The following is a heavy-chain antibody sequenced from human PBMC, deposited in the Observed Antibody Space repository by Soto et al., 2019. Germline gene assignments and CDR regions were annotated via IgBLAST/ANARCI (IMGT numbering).Heavy chain of an antibody. V-gene: IGHV3-23*01. J-gene: IGHJ5*01. D-gene: IGHD1-26*01. CDR2: ITGSGDNT. CDR3: AKGLGSGSYAASDS. CDR1: GFTFSSYA. Sequence: EVQLLESGGGLVQPGGSLRLSCAASGFTFSSYALSWVRQAPGKGLEWVSAITGSGDNTYYADSVKGRFTISRDNSKNTLSLQMNSLRAEDTAVYDCAKGLGSGSYAASDSWGQGTLVTVSS.